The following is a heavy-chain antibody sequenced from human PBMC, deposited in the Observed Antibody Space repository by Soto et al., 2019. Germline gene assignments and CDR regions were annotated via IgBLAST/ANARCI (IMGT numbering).Heavy chain of an antibody. CDR1: GFPFTTYG. CDR2: ISYDGSNK. Sequence: QVQLVESGGGVVQPGRSLRLSCAASGFPFTTYGMHWVREGPGNGLEWVSVISYDGSNKYYADSVKGRFTISSDNSKNTLYLHINSLRPEDTALYYCVGGQYYFDYRGQGTLVTVSS. D-gene: IGHD3-10*01. V-gene: IGHV3-30*03. J-gene: IGHJ4*02. CDR3: VGGQYYFDY.